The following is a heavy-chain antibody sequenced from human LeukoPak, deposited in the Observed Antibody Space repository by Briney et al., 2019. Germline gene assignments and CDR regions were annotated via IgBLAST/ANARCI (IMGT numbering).Heavy chain of an antibody. CDR2: INPSGGST. CDR1: GYTFTSYY. V-gene: IGHV1-46*01. D-gene: IGHD2-2*01. Sequence: GASVKVSCTASGYTFTSYYMHWVRQAPGQGLEWMGIINPSGGSTSYAQKFQGRVTMTRDTSTSTVYMELSSLRSEDTAVYYCATETHRRDTMPDYWGQGTLVTVSS. CDR3: ATETHRRDTMPDY. J-gene: IGHJ4*02.